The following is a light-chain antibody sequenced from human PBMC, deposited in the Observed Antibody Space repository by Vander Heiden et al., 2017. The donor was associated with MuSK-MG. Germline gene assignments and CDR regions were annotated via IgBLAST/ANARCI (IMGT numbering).Light chain of an antibody. CDR3: QQDNNCPWT. J-gene: IGKJ1*01. CDR1: QSVSSN. CDR2: GAS. Sequence: IVMTPSPATLSVSPGERATLSCRASQSVSSNLAWYQQKPGQAPRLLIYGASARATGIPARFSGSGSGTEFTLTISSLQSEDFAVYYCQQDNNCPWTFGQGTKVEIK. V-gene: IGKV3-15*01.